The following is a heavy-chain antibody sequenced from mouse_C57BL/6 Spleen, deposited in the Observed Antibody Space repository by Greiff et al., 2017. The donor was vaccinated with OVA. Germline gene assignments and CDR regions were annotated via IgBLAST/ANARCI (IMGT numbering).Heavy chain of an antibody. J-gene: IGHJ2*01. CDR3: ARRSTMVSSFDY. CDR2: INPNNGGT. D-gene: IGHD2-2*01. Sequence: DVQLQESGPELVKPGASVKMSCKASGYTFTDYNMHWVKRSHGKSLEWIGYINPNNGGTSYNQKFKGKATLTVNKSSSTAYMELRSLTSEDSAVYYCARRSTMVSSFDYWGQGTTLTGSS. V-gene: IGHV1-22*01. CDR1: GYTFTDYN.